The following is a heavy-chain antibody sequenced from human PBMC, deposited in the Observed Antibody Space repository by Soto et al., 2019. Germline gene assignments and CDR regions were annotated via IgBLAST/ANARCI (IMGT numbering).Heavy chain of an antibody. J-gene: IGHJ4*02. D-gene: IGHD2-21*02. Sequence: SETLSLTCTVSGGSISTGDYYWSWIRQPPGKGLEWIGCIYYSGRTYYNPSFKSRVTISIDTSKNQFSLKLSSVTATDTAVYYCARQRTTVVTQAYFDHWGQGALVTVS. CDR1: GGSISTGDYY. CDR3: ARQRTTVVTQAYFDH. CDR2: IYYSGRT. V-gene: IGHV4-39*01.